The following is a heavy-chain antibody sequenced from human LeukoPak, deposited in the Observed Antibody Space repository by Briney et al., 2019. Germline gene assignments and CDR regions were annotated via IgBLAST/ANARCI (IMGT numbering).Heavy chain of an antibody. J-gene: IGHJ5*02. CDR2: IYYSGST. Sequence: SETLSLTCTVSGGSISSSSYYWGWIRQPPGKGLEWIGSIYYSGSTYYNPSLKSRVTISVDTSKNQFSLKLSSVTAADTAVYYCARRDSSSWYPPKANWFDPWGQGTLVTVSS. V-gene: IGHV4-39*01. D-gene: IGHD6-13*01. CDR3: ARRDSSSWYPPKANWFDP. CDR1: GGSISSSSYY.